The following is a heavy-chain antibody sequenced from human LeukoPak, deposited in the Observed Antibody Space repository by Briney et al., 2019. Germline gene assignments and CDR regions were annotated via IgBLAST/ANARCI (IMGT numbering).Heavy chain of an antibody. D-gene: IGHD5-24*01. CDR3: ARVRDGYNDAYDI. CDR2: INPSGGSK. CDR1: GFTFTNYN. Sequence: GASVKVSCKASGFTFTNYNMHWVRQAPGQGLEWMGIINPSGGSKNYAQNFQARVTMTRDTSTSTVYMELSSLRSEDTAVYYCARVRDGYNDAYDIWGQGTMVTVPS. J-gene: IGHJ3*02. V-gene: IGHV1-46*01.